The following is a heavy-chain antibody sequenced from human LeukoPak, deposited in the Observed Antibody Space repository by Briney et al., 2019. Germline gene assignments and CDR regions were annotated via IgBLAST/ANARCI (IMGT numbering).Heavy chain of an antibody. CDR1: GFTFSYYS. CDR2: IRSRDGTV. Sequence: PGGSLRLSCVASGFTFSYYSMNWARQAPGKGLEWISYIRSRDGTVSYADSVKGRFTISTDTAKSSLFLQMSNLRAEDTAVYFCARGGGLDVWGQGATVTVSS. J-gene: IGHJ6*02. V-gene: IGHV3-48*01. D-gene: IGHD3-16*01. CDR3: ARGGGLDV.